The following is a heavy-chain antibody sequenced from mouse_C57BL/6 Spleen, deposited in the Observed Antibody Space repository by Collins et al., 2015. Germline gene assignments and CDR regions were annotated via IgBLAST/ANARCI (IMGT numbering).Heavy chain of an antibody. Sequence: HGKSLEWIGDINPNNGGTSYNQKFKGKATLTVDKSSSTAYMELRSLTSEDSAVYYCARSDYYGSSYYFDYWGQGTTLTVSS. CDR2: INPNNGGT. V-gene: IGHV1-26*01. CDR3: ARSDYYGSSYYFDY. D-gene: IGHD1-1*01. J-gene: IGHJ2*01.